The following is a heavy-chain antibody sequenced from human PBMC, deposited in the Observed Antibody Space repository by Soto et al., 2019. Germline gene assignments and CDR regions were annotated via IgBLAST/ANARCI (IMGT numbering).Heavy chain of an antibody. V-gene: IGHV3-23*01. CDR3: AKADSGKLEQQGG. J-gene: IGHJ4*02. D-gene: IGHD1-1*01. CDR1: GFTFSSYA. Sequence: EVQLLESGGGLVQPGGSLRLSCAASGFTFSSYAMNWVRQAPGKGLEWVSGISGSGGSTYYADSVKGRFTISRDNSKNTLYLQRNSLRAEDTAVYYGAKADSGKLEQQGGGGQGTLVTVSS. CDR2: ISGSGGST.